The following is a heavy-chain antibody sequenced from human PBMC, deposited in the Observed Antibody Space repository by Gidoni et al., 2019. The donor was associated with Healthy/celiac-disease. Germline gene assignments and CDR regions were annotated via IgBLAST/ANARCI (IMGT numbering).Heavy chain of an antibody. CDR1: GFTFSDYY. CDR3: ARGEAKSYYDSSGYYYAGDY. CDR2: MSSSGSTI. J-gene: IGHJ4*02. D-gene: IGHD3-22*01. Sequence: QVQLVESGGGLVKPGGSLRLSCAASGFTFSDYYMSWIRQAPGKGLEWVSYMSSSGSTIYYADSVKGRFTISRDNAKNSLYLQMNSLRAEDTAVYYCARGEAKSYYDSSGYYYAGDYWGQGTLVTVSS. V-gene: IGHV3-11*01.